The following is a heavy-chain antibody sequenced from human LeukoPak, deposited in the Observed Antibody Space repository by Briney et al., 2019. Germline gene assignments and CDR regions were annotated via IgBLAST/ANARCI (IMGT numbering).Heavy chain of an antibody. Sequence: ASGKVSCKASGYTFTSYYMHWVRQAPGQGLEWMGIINPSGGSTSYAQKFQGRVTMTRDRSTSTDYMELSSLRSEDTAVYYCARDNSVEDTAWWFDPWGQGTLVTVSS. CDR3: ARDNSVEDTAWWFDP. CDR1: GYTFTSYY. D-gene: IGHD4-23*01. J-gene: IGHJ5*02. V-gene: IGHV1-46*01. CDR2: INPSGGST.